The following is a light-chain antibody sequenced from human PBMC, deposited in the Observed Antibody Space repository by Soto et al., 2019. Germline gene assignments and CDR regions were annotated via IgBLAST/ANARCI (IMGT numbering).Light chain of an antibody. CDR2: ATS. CDR3: QQYSGSLPWT. Sequence: EIVLTQSPGTLSLSPGDRATLSCRASQSLGSTYLAWFQQRPGQAPRLLIFATSTRASGVPDRFTGSRSGAEFTPTISGLEPEDFAVYYCQQYSGSLPWTFGQGTNVEI. V-gene: IGKV3-20*01. CDR1: QSLGSTY. J-gene: IGKJ1*01.